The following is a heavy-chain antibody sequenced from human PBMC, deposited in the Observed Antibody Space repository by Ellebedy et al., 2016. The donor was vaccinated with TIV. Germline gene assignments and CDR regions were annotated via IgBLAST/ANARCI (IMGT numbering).Heavy chain of an antibody. V-gene: IGHV1-46*01. J-gene: IGHJ4*02. Sequence: AASVQVSCKASGYPFTNYYIHWVRQAPGQRLEWMGVINPSGARTTYAQQFHGRVTLTRDTSTSTVSMELSSLRLVDKAVYYCARVDTSMITDYWGQGTLVTVSS. CDR3: ARVDTSMITDY. CDR1: GYPFTNYY. D-gene: IGHD5-18*01. CDR2: INPSGART.